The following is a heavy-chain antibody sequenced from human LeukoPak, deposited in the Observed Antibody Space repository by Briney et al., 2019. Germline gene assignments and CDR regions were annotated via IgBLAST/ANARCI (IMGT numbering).Heavy chain of an antibody. CDR3: ARHKLSSEWLGDFDY. J-gene: IGHJ4*02. V-gene: IGHV4-39*01. Sequence: SETLSLTCTVSGGSISSSAYYWSWIRQPPGKGLEWIGEINHSGSTNYNPSLKSRVTISVDTSKNQFSLKLSSVTAADTAVYYCARHKLSSEWLGDFDYWGQGTLVTVSS. CDR2: INHSGST. CDR1: GGSISSSAYY. D-gene: IGHD6-19*01.